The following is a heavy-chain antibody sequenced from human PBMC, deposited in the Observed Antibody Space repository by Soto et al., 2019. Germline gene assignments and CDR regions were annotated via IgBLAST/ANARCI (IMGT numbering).Heavy chain of an antibody. V-gene: IGHV1-8*01. J-gene: IGHJ3*02. CDR2: MNPNSGNT. CDR3: ARLPAAIWDDAFDI. CDR1: GYTFTSYD. Sequence: ASVKVSCKASGYTFTSYDINWVRQATGQGLEWMGWMNPNSGNTGYAQKFQGRVTMTRNTSISTAYMELSGLRSEDTAVYYCARLPAAIWDDAFDIWGQGTMVTVSS. D-gene: IGHD2-2*01.